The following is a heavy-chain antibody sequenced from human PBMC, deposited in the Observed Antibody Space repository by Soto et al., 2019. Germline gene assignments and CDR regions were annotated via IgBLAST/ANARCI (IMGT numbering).Heavy chain of an antibody. CDR1: GGSISSGDYY. J-gene: IGHJ4*02. CDR3: ASQNSWSGYFDY. Sequence: SETLSLTCTVSGGSISSGDYYWSWIRQPPGKGLEWIGYIYYSGSTYYTPSLKSRVTISVDTSKNQFSLKLSSVTAADTAVYYCASQNSWSGYFDYWGQGTLVTVSS. V-gene: IGHV4-30-4*01. D-gene: IGHD6-13*01. CDR2: IYYSGST.